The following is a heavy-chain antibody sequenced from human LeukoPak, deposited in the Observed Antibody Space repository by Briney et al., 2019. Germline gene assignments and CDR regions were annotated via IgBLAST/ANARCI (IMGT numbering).Heavy chain of an antibody. CDR2: IRSKAYGGTT. J-gene: IGHJ4*02. CDR1: GFTFGDYA. V-gene: IGHV3-49*04. Sequence: PGGSLRLSCTASGFTFGDYAMSWVRQAPGKGLEWVGFIRSKAYGGTTEYAASVKGRFTISRDDSKSIAYLQMNSLKTEDTAVYYCTRVRSGYSPYYFDYWGQGTLVTVSS. D-gene: IGHD3-9*01. CDR3: TRVRSGYSPYYFDY.